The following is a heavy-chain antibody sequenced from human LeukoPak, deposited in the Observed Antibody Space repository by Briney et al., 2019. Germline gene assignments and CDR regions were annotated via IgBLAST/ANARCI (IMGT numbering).Heavy chain of an antibody. Sequence: PGGSLRLSCAASGFTFSSYDMHWVRQATGKGLEWVSAIGTAGDTYYPGSVKGRLTISRENAKNSLYLQMNSLRAGDTAVYYCARAFPFGYYDSSGYYYGGFYYYGMDVWGQGTTVTVSS. CDR2: IGTAGDT. CDR1: GFTFSSYD. D-gene: IGHD3-22*01. V-gene: IGHV3-13*01. CDR3: ARAFPFGYYDSSGYYYGGFYYYGMDV. J-gene: IGHJ6*02.